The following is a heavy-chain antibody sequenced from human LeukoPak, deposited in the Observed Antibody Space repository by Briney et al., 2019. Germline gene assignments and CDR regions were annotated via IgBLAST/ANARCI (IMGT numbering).Heavy chain of an antibody. J-gene: IGHJ6*04. CDR1: GFTFSDYY. V-gene: IGHV3-11*04. CDR3: ASPKRITMVRGWVWDV. CDR2: ISSSGSTI. Sequence: PGGSLRLSCAASGFTFSDYYMSWIRQAPGKGLEWVSYISSSGSTIYYADSVKGRFTISRDNAKNSLYLQMNSLRAEDTAVYYCASPKRITMVRGWVWDVWGKGTTVTVSS. D-gene: IGHD3-10*01.